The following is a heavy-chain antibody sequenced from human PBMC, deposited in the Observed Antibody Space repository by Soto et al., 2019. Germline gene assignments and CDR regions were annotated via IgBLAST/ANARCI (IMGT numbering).Heavy chain of an antibody. D-gene: IGHD6-13*01. J-gene: IGHJ4*02. CDR3: ARAPIAATGSIHF. V-gene: IGHV1-18*01. CDR2: ISAHNGNT. CDR1: GYTFTSHG. Sequence: ASVKVSCKASGYTFTSHGMSWVRQAPGQGLEWMGWISAHNGNTKYAQKFQGRVTMTTDTSTSTAYMELRSLRSDDTAVYYFARAPIAATGSIHFWGQGILVTVSS.